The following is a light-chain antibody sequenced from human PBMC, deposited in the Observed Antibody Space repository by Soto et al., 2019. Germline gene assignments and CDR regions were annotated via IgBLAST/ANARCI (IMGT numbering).Light chain of an antibody. CDR2: AAS. CDR3: QHYSSYSEV. J-gene: IGKJ1*01. V-gene: IGKV1-39*01. CDR1: QSISSY. Sequence: DIQMPQSLSYQSETVVERKSVTLRASQSISSYLNWYQQKPGKAPKLLIYAASSLQSGDPARFSGSVSGTDFTLTISSLQPEDFATYYCQHYSSYSEVFGQGTKVDIK.